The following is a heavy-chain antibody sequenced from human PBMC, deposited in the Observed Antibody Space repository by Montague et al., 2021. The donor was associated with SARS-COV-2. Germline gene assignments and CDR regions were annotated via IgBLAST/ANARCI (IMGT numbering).Heavy chain of an antibody. J-gene: IGHJ5*02. Sequence: TLSLTCTVSGGSISSGGYYWSWIRQHPGKGLEWIVYIYYSGSTYYNPSLKSRITISVDTSKNQFSLKLISVTAAATAVYYCARVNTVRVYWFDPWGQGTLVTVSS. D-gene: IGHD4-11*01. CDR2: IYYSGST. CDR1: GGSISSGGYY. CDR3: ARVNTVRVYWFDP. V-gene: IGHV4-31*03.